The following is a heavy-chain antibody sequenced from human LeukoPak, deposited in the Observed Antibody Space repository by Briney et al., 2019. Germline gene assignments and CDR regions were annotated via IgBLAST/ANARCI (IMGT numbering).Heavy chain of an antibody. CDR2: ISGSGGST. CDR1: GFTFRSYA. J-gene: IGHJ4*02. D-gene: IGHD2-21*01. Sequence: GGSLRLFCAASGFTFRSYAMSWVRQAPGKGVEWVSAISGSGGSTYYADSVKGRFTIYRDNCKNTLYLQMNSLSAEDTAVYYCAKTRRVRAQGDYWGQGTLVTVSS. V-gene: IGHV3-23*01. CDR3: AKTRRVRAQGDY.